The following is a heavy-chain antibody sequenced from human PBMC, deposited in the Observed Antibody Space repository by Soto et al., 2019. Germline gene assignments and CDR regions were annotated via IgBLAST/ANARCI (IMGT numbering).Heavy chain of an antibody. J-gene: IGHJ3*02. CDR2: ISSNGGST. Sequence: PGGSLRLSCAASVFTFSSYAMHWVRQAPGKGLEYVSAISSNGGSTYYANSVKGRFTISRDNSKNTLYLQMGSLRAEDMAVYYCAGRSSQYYGSADDAFDIWGQGTMVTVSS. CDR3: AGRSSQYYGSADDAFDI. CDR1: VFTFSSYA. D-gene: IGHD3-10*01. V-gene: IGHV3-64*01.